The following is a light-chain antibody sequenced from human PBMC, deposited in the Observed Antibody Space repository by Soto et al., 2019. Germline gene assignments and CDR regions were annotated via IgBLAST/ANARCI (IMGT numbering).Light chain of an antibody. CDR1: SSDVGAYNY. CDR3: SSYTTTSIYV. CDR2: DVS. Sequence: QSVLTQPASESGSPGQSIAISCTGTSSDVGAYNYVSWYQQYPGKAPKLMIYDVSNRPSGVSDRFSGSKSGNTASLTISGLQAEDEADYYCSSYTTTSIYVFGAGTKVTVL. V-gene: IGLV2-14*01. J-gene: IGLJ1*01.